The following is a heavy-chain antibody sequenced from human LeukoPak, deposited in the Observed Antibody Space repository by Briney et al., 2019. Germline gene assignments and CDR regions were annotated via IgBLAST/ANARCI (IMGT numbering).Heavy chain of an antibody. CDR3: ARSADSSGYYLWFDY. CDR2: IYPGDSDT. V-gene: IGHV5-51*01. D-gene: IGHD3-22*01. Sequence: GESLKISCKGSGYSFTSYWIGWVRQMPGKGLEWMGIIYPGDSDTRYSSSFQGQVTISADKSISTAYLQWSSLKASDTAMYYCARSADSSGYYLWFDYWGQGTLVTVSS. CDR1: GYSFTSYW. J-gene: IGHJ4*02.